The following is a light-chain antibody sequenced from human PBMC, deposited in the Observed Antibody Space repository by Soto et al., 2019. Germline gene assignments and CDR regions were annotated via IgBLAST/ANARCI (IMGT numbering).Light chain of an antibody. V-gene: IGKV4-1*01. CDR3: QQYYSPPWT. Sequence: DIVMTQSPDSLAVSLGERATINCKSSQSVLYSSNNKNYLAWYQQKPGQPPKLLIYWASTRESGVPDRFSGSGSGTDFPLTISSLQAEDVAVYYCQQYYSPPWTFGQGTKVEIK. J-gene: IGKJ1*01. CDR1: QSVLYSSNNKNY. CDR2: WAS.